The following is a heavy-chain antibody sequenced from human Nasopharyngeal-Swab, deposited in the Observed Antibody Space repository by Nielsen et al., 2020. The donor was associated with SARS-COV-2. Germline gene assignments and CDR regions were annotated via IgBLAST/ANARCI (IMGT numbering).Heavy chain of an antibody. CDR1: GFTFSSYW. D-gene: IGHD1-26*01. V-gene: IGHV3-7*01. CDR2: IKQDGSEK. J-gene: IGHJ4*02. CDR3: ARDRGSDDPIDY. Sequence: GESLKISCAASGFTFSSYWMSWVRQAPGKGLEWVANIKQDGSEKYYVDSVKGRFTISRDNSKNTLDLQMNSLRVDDTAVYYCARDRGSDDPIDYWGRGTLVTVSS.